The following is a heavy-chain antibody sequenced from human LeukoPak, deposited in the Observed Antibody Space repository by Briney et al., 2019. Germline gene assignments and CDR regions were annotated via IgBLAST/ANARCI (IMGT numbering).Heavy chain of an antibody. CDR2: IYHSGTT. CDR1: GGSIRSTTHH. D-gene: IGHD3-3*01. V-gene: IGHV4-61*01. J-gene: IGHJ4*02. CDR3: ATMKAVRVNDFWSGYPDY. Sequence: SETLSLTCTVSGGSIRSTTHHWSWIRQPPGKGLEWIGYIYHSGTTNYNPSLRSRVTISVDTSKNQFSLKLSSVTAADTAVYYCATMKAVRVNDFWSGYPDYWGQGTLVTVSS.